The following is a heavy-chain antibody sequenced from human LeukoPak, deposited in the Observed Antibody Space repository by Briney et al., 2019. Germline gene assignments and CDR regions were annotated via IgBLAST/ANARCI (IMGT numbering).Heavy chain of an antibody. V-gene: IGHV4-59*01. CDR1: GGSISSYY. J-gene: IGHJ3*02. D-gene: IGHD6-19*01. Sequence: PSETLSLTCTVPGGSISSYYWSWIRQPPGKGLEWIGYIYYSGSTNYNPSLKSRVTISVDTSKNQFSLKLSSVTAADTAVYYCARDSLGWYRIAFDIWGQGTMVTVSS. CDR3: ARDSLGWYRIAFDI. CDR2: IYYSGST.